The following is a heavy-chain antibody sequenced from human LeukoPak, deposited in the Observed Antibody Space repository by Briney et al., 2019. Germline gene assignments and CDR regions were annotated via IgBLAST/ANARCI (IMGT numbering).Heavy chain of an antibody. V-gene: IGHV3-20*04. Sequence: GGSLRLSCAASGFTFDDYGMSWVRQAPGKGLEWVSGINWNGGSTGYADSVKGRFTISRDNAKNSLYLQMNSLRAEDTALYYCARATYYYGSGSYYAGAQSYWGQGTLVTVSS. CDR1: GFTFDDYG. J-gene: IGHJ4*02. D-gene: IGHD3-10*01. CDR3: ARATYYYGSGSYYAGAQSY. CDR2: INWNGGST.